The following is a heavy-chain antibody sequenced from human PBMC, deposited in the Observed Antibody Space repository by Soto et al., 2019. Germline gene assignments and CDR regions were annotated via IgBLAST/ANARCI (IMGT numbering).Heavy chain of an antibody. Sequence: PSETLSLTCAVYGGSFSGYYWSWIRQPPGKGLEWIGEINHSGSTNYNPSLKSRVTISVDTSKNQFSLKLSSVTAADTAVYYCARAARTNYDYVWGSYRSNWFDPWGQGTLVNVS. CDR1: GGSFSGYY. J-gene: IGHJ5*02. CDR2: INHSGST. D-gene: IGHD3-16*02. V-gene: IGHV4-34*01. CDR3: ARAARTNYDYVWGSYRSNWFDP.